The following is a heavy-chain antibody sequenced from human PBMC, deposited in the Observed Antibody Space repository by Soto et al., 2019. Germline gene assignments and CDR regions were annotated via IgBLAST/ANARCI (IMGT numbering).Heavy chain of an antibody. CDR3: ARGPHSNGQIPAY. D-gene: IGHD4-4*01. Sequence: QVQLQQWGAGLLKPSETLSLTCAVYGGSFSGYHCIWIRQPPGKGLEWIVEINHTGGTNYSQSPKSRVTMSVDTSKNQFSLKMTSVTAAATAVDFCARGPHSNGQIPAYWGQGTPVTVSS. V-gene: IGHV4-34*01. CDR2: INHTGGT. J-gene: IGHJ4*02. CDR1: GGSFSGYH.